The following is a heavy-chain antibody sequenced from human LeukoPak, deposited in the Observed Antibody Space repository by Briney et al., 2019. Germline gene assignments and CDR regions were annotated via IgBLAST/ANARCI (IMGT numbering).Heavy chain of an antibody. D-gene: IGHD1-26*01. CDR2: ISYDGSNK. V-gene: IGHV3-30*03. CDR3: ARGSGSYYALDY. J-gene: IGHJ4*02. Sequence: GGSLRLPCAASGFTFSSYAMNWVRQAPGKGLEWVAVISYDGSNKYYADSVKGRFTISRDNSKNTLYLQMNSLRAEDTAVYYCARGSGSYYALDYWGQGTLVTVSS. CDR1: GFTFSSYA.